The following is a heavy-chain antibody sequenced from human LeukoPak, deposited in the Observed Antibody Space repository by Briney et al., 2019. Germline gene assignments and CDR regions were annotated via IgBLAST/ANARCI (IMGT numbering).Heavy chain of an antibody. Sequence: PGGSLRLSCAASGFTFSSYAMSWARQAPGKGLEWVSVVSGSGSSTYYADSVKGRFTISRDNSKNTLYLQMNSLRAEDTAVYFCAKAQRTIRQYFYDGMDVWGQGATVTVSS. V-gene: IGHV3-23*01. J-gene: IGHJ6*02. CDR2: VSGSGSST. D-gene: IGHD3-9*01. CDR3: AKAQRTIRQYFYDGMDV. CDR1: GFTFSSYA.